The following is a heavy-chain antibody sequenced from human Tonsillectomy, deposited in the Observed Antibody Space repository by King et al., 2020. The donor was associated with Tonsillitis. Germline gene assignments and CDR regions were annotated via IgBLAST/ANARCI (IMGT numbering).Heavy chain of an antibody. CDR2: ISDSGGST. CDR3: AKDRVYDSSGYYLRGDY. Sequence: VQLVESGGGLVQPGGSLRLSCAASGFTFNSYAMSWVRQAPGKGLEWVSTISDSGGSTYYAYSVKGRFTISRDNSKNTLYLQMNSLRAEDTAIYYCAKDRVYDSSGYYLRGDYWGQGTLVTVSS. D-gene: IGHD3-22*01. J-gene: IGHJ4*02. V-gene: IGHV3-23*04. CDR1: GFTFNSYA.